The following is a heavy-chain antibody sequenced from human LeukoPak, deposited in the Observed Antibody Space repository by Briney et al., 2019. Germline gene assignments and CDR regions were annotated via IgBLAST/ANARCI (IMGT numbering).Heavy chain of an antibody. CDR2: ISSSGSTI. J-gene: IGHJ4*02. V-gene: IGHV3-11*04. D-gene: IGHD1-26*01. Sequence: PGRSLRLSCAASVFTFSDDYMSWIRQAPGQRLEGVSYISSSGSTIYYANSVKGRFTISRDNAKNSLYLQMNSLSAEDTAVYYCARVGSPTKVGASFPPYFDYWGQGTLVTVSS. CDR1: VFTFSDDY. CDR3: ARVGSPTKVGASFPPYFDY.